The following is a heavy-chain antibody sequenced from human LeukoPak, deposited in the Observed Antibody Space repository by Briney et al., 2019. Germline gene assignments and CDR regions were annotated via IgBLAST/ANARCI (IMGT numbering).Heavy chain of an antibody. J-gene: IGHJ4*02. CDR2: IYYSGST. D-gene: IGHD3-22*01. CDR3: ARLYYDSSGYYQICYFDY. Sequence: SETLSLTCTVSGGSISSSSYYWGWIRQPPGKGLEWIGSIYYSGSTYYNPSLKSRVTISVDTSRNQFSLNLSSVTAANTAVYYCARLYYDSSGYYQICYFDYWGQGTLVTVSS. V-gene: IGHV4-39*01. CDR1: GGSISSSSYY.